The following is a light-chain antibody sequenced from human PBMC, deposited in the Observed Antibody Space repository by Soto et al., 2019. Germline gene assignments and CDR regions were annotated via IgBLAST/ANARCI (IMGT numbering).Light chain of an antibody. CDR3: LQDYNYPLT. V-gene: IGKV1-6*01. CDR2: AAS. CDR1: PGNRND. J-gene: IGKJ3*01. Sequence: NQINQAPFFLFGIFRGRVTHPFRASPGNRNDLGWYQQKPGKAPKLLIYAASSLQSGVPSRFSGSGSGTDFTLTISSLQPEDFATYYCLQDYNYPLTFGPGTKVDIK.